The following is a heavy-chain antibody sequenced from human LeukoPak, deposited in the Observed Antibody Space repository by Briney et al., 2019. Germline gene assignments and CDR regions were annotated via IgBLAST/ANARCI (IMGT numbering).Heavy chain of an antibody. D-gene: IGHD4-17*01. V-gene: IGHV1-24*01. CDR3: ATAYRWDYGYYVEPATVDAFDI. CDR1: GYTLTELS. Sequence: ASVKVSCKVSGYTLTELSMHWVRQAPGKGLEWMGGFDPEDGETIYAQKFQGRVTMTEDTSTDTAYMELSSLRSEDTAVYYCATAYRWDYGYYVEPATVDAFDIWGQGTMVTVSS. CDR2: FDPEDGET. J-gene: IGHJ3*02.